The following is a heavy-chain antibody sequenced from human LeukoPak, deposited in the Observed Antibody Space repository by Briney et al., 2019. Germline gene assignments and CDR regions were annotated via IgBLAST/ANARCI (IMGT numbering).Heavy chain of an antibody. CDR2: MNPNSGNT. Sequence: ASVTVSCKASGYTLTSYDINWVRQAAGQGREWMGWMNPNSGNTGYAQKFQGRVTMTRNTSISTAYMELSSLRSEDTAVYYCAASYDSSGYGMDVWGQGTTVTVSS. J-gene: IGHJ6*02. D-gene: IGHD3-22*01. CDR1: GYTLTSYD. CDR3: AASYDSSGYGMDV. V-gene: IGHV1-8*01.